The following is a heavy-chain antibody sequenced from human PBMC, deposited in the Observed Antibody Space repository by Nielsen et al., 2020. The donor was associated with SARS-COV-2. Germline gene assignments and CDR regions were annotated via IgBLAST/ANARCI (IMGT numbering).Heavy chain of an antibody. CDR2: ISSSSSYI. D-gene: IGHD3-3*01. CDR3: AKSVKGFWSGYYRSYYYYGMDV. V-gene: IGHV3-21*01. Sequence: WIRQPPGKGLEWVSSISSSSSYIYYADSVKGRFTISRDNAKNSLYLQMNSLRAEDTAVYYCAKSVKGFWSGYYRSYYYYGMDVWGQGTTVTVSS. J-gene: IGHJ6*02.